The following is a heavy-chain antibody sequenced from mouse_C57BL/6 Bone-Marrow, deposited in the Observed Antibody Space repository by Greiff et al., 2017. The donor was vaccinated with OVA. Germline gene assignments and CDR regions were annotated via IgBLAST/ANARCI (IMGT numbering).Heavy chain of an antibody. CDR3: AREGHDGYYYWYFDV. CDR2: ILPGSGST. Sequence: QVQLKQSGAELMKPGASVKLSCKATGYTFTGYWIEWVKQRPGHGLEWIGEILPGSGSTNYNEKFKGKATFTADTSSNTADMQLSSLTTEDSAIDYCAREGHDGYYYWYFDVWGTGTTVTVSS. J-gene: IGHJ1*03. CDR1: GYTFTGYW. V-gene: IGHV1-9*01. D-gene: IGHD2-3*01.